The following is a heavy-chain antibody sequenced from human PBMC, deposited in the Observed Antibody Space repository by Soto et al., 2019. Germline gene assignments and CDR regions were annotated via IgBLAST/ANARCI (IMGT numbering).Heavy chain of an antibody. Sequence: QVQLVQSGAEVKKPGSSVKVSCKASGGTFSSYIINWVRQAPGQGLEWMGMIIPIFGTTNYAQKFHGRVTITADESTSTAYLGLSSLRAEVTAVYFCARVGKYDPVTGDYYFDYWGQGTLVTVSS. CDR1: GGTFSSYI. J-gene: IGHJ4*01. V-gene: IGHV1-69*15. D-gene: IGHD3-10*01. CDR3: ARVGKYDPVTGDYYFDY. CDR2: IIPIFGTT.